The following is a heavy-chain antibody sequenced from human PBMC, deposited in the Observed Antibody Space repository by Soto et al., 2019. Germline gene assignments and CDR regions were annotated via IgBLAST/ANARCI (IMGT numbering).Heavy chain of an antibody. CDR3: LRAFHYSGNSYPNFDY. CDR2: IKQDGSEK. J-gene: IGHJ4*02. D-gene: IGHD1-26*01. Sequence: PGGSLRLSCAASGFTFSTYWMGWVRQAPGKGLEWVANIKQDGSEKYYVDSVKGRFTIPRDNAKNSLYLQMNSLRAEDTAVYYCLRAFHYSGNSYPNFDYWGQGTLVTVYS. CDR1: GFTFSTYW. V-gene: IGHV3-7*01.